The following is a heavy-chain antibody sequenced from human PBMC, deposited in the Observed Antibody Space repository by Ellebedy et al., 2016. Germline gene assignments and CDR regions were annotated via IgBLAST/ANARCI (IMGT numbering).Heavy chain of an antibody. D-gene: IGHD3-10*02. CDR3: TRDNDRDSDGPFDY. J-gene: IGHJ4*02. Sequence: SLKISCAASGFTFEHYGMHWVRQAPGKGLEWVSGISWSSGDIGYADSVKGRFTISRDNAKNSLYLQMNSLRAEDTAFYYCTRDNDRDSDGPFDYWGQGTLVTVSS. V-gene: IGHV3-9*01. CDR1: GFTFEHYG. CDR2: ISWSSGDI.